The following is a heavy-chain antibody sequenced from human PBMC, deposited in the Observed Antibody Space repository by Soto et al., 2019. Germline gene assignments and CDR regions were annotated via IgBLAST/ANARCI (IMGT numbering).Heavy chain of an antibody. Sequence: PSETLSLTCTVSCGFISSGGYYWAWIRQHPGKGLEWIGYIYHSGSTYYNPSLKSRVTISVDTSENQFSLRLSSVTAADTAIYYCARERCSTGCPMDVWGQGATVTVSS. V-gene: IGHV4-31*02. D-gene: IGHD2-2*01. CDR3: ARERCSTGCPMDV. CDR2: IYHSGST. CDR1: CGFISSGGYY. J-gene: IGHJ6*02.